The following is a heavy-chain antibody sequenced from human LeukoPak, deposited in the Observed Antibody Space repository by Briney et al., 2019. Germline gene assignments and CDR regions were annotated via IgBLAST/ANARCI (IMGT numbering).Heavy chain of an antibody. CDR2: IYSGGST. Sequence: GGSLRLSCAASGFTFSSYGMSWVRQAPGKGLEWVSVIYSGGSTYYADSVKGRFTISRDNSKNTLYLQMNSLRAEDTAVYYCARGGYSGYGIYYYYYMDVWGKGTTVTISS. CDR1: GFTFSSYG. J-gene: IGHJ6*03. V-gene: IGHV3-53*01. CDR3: ARGGYSGYGIYYYYYMDV. D-gene: IGHD5-12*01.